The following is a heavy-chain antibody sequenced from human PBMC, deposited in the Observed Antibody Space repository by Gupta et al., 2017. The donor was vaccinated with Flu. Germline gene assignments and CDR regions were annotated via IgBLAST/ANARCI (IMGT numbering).Heavy chain of an antibody. J-gene: IGHJ5*02. D-gene: IGHD6-13*01. CDR2: IYYDGST. CDR3: ATRIAAPGAGLGGLDP. Sequence: QLQLQESGPGLVKPSETLSLTCTVSGGSIISSRDYWGWIRQPPGKGLDWIANIYYDGSTYYNPSLKSRVTMSVDTSKNQFSLKLKSATTADTAVYYCATRIAAPGAGLGGLDPWGQGILVSVSS. V-gene: IGHV4-39*01. CDR1: GGSIISSRDY.